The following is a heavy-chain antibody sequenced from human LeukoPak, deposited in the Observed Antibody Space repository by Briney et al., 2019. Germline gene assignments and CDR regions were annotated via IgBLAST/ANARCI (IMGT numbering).Heavy chain of an antibody. V-gene: IGHV1-8*02. D-gene: IGHD4-17*01. CDR3: ARKLTVPRPRVYYFDY. CDR2: MNPNSGNT. J-gene: IGHJ4*02. Sequence: ASVKVSCKTSGYTFNTYGINWVRQATGQGLEWMGWMNPNSGNTGYAQKFQGRVTMTRNTSISTAYMELSSLRSEDTAVYYCARKLTVPRPRVYYFDYWGQGTLVTVSS. CDR1: GYTFNTYG.